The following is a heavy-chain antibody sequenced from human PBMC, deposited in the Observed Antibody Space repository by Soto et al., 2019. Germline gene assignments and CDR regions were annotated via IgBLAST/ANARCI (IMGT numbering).Heavy chain of an antibody. V-gene: IGHV3-23*01. CDR3: AKVLAYCGGDCYSDNYFDY. D-gene: IGHD2-21*02. J-gene: IGHJ4*02. CDR1: GFTFSSYA. CDR2: ISGSGGST. Sequence: EVQLLESGGGLVQPGGSLRLSCAASGFTFSSYAMSWVRQAPGKGLEWVSAISGSGGSTYYADSVKGRFTISRDNSKNTLYLQMNSLRAEDTAVYYCAKVLAYCGGDCYSDNYFDYWGQGTLVTVSS.